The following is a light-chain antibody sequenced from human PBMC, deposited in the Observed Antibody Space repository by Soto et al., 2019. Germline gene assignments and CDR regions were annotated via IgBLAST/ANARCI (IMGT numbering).Light chain of an antibody. CDR3: QTWGIGTQV. J-gene: IGLJ3*02. Sequence: QLVLTQSPSASASLGASVKVTCTLSTGHSNYAIAWHQQQPEKGPRYLMKVDTEGSHNKGDGVPDRFSGSSSGAERYLTISSLQSEDEADYYCQTWGIGTQVFGGGTKVTVL. V-gene: IGLV4-69*01. CDR1: TGHSNYA. CDR2: VDTEGSH.